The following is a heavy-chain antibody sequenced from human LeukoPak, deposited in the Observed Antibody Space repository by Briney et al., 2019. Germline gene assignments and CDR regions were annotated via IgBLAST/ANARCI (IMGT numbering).Heavy chain of an antibody. CDR1: GFTFSKYW. CDR2: IKKDGSEK. V-gene: IGHV3-7*01. CDR3: ARGRGGLLWFGEFNS. J-gene: IGHJ4*02. D-gene: IGHD3-10*01. Sequence: GGSLRLSCAASGFTFSKYWMSWVRQAPGKGPEWVAHIKKDGSEKYYVDSVKGRFTISRDNAMNSLHLQMNSLRDDDTAVYYCARGRGGLLWFGEFNSWGQGTLVTVSS.